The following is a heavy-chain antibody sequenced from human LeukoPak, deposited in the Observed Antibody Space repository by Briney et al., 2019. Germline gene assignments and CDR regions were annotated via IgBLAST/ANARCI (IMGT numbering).Heavy chain of an antibody. J-gene: IGHJ4*02. Sequence: GGSLRLSCSASGFSSSTSAMHWVRQAPGKGLQFVSAITSNGRSTYYADSVKGRFTISRDNSKNTLYLQMSSLRAEDTALYYCVRDLTWGQGTLVTVSS. CDR1: GFSSSTSA. CDR3: VRDLT. CDR2: ITSNGRST. D-gene: IGHD4/OR15-4a*01. V-gene: IGHV3-64D*06.